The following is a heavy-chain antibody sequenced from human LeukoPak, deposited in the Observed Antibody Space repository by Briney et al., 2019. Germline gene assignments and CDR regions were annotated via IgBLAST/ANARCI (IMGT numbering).Heavy chain of an antibody. CDR2: ISWNSGSI. J-gene: IGHJ6*02. V-gene: IGHV3-9*01. CDR3: AKGIHGSGSYYRHYYYGMDV. CDR1: GFTFDDYA. D-gene: IGHD3-10*01. Sequence: GRSLRLSCAASGFTFDDYAMHWVRQAPGKGLEWVSGISWNSGSIGYADSVKGRFTISRDNAKNSLYLQMNSLRAEDTALYYCAKGIHGSGSYYRHYYYGMDVWGQGTTVTVSS.